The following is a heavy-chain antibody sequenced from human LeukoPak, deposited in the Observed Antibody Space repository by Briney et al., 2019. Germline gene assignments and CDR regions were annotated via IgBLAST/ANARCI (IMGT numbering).Heavy chain of an antibody. CDR3: ARDGLQQFGRQFFDF. CDR2: VSYDWGT. Sequence: SETLSLTCTVSGGSITGYYWSWIRQPPGKGLEWIGHVSYDWGTAYNPSLKSRVTMLLDTSNNQFFLDLTSVTAADTAMYYCARDGLQQFGRQFFDFWGQGNLVAVSS. J-gene: IGHJ4*02. V-gene: IGHV4-59*01. CDR1: GGSITGYY. D-gene: IGHD5-24*01.